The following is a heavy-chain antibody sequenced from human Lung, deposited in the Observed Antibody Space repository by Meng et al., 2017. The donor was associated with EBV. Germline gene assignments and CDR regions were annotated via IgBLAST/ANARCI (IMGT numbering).Heavy chain of an antibody. CDR3: ARNPRGRNAFDI. V-gene: IGHV4-34*01. Sequence: VHHRQWGAGRLEPSGTLSLTCAVYGGSFSGYDWSWSRQPPGKGREEIGEINHSGSTNYNPSLKSRVTISVDTSKNQFSLKLSSVTAADTAVYYCARNPRGRNAFDIWGQGTMVTVSS. J-gene: IGHJ3*02. CDR1: GGSFSGYD. CDR2: INHSGST. D-gene: IGHD1-14*01.